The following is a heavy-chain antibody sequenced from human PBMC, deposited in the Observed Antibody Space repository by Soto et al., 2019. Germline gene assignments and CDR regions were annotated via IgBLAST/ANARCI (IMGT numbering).Heavy chain of an antibody. J-gene: IGHJ3*02. Sequence: QVQLQQWGAGLLKPSETLSLTCAVYGGSFSGYYWSWIRQPPGKGLEWIGEINHSGSTNYNPSLQSRVTISVDTSKNQFSLKLSSVTAADTAVYYCARAMTSLVRDAFDIWGQGTMVTVSS. CDR3: ARAMTSLVRDAFDI. CDR2: INHSGST. CDR1: GGSFSGYY. V-gene: IGHV4-34*01. D-gene: IGHD6-13*01.